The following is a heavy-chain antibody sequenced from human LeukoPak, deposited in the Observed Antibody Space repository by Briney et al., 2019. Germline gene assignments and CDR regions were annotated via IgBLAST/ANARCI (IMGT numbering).Heavy chain of an antibody. CDR2: INPSGGST. CDR1: GCTFTSYY. V-gene: IGHV1-46*03. Sequence: ASVKVSCKASGCTFTSYYMHWVRQAPGQGLEWMGIINPSGGSTSYAQKFQGRVTMTRDTSTSTVYMELSSLRSEDTAVYYCARDLSLAAAGTYFDYWGLGTLVTVSS. J-gene: IGHJ4*02. D-gene: IGHD6-13*01. CDR3: ARDLSLAAAGTYFDY.